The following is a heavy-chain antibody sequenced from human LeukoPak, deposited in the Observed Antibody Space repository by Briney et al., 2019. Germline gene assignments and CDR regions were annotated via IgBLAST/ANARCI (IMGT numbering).Heavy chain of an antibody. V-gene: IGHV1-2*02. J-gene: IGHJ4*02. CDR1: GYTFTGYY. CDR3: ARAKLLWFGEHTYFDY. CDR2: INPNSGGT. Sequence: ASVKVSCKASGYTFTGYYMHWVRQAPGQGLEWMGWINPNSGGTNYAQKFQGRVTMTRDTSISTAYMELSRLRSDDTAVYYCARAKLLWFGEHTYFDYRGQGTLVTVSS. D-gene: IGHD3-10*01.